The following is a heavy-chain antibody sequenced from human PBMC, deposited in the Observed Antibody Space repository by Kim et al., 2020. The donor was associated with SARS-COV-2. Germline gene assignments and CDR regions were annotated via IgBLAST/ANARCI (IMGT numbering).Heavy chain of an antibody. CDR2: INEDGTIT. CDR3: VSDLAGREGR. CDR1: GFTFSRFW. Sequence: GGSLRLSCAASGFTFSRFWMHWVRQVPGKGLVWVSRINEDGTITNHADSVKGRFTISRDNAANSLFLQMNSLRAEDTAVYFCVSDLAGREGRWGQGTLV. V-gene: IGHV3-74*01. D-gene: IGHD6-19*01. J-gene: IGHJ4*02.